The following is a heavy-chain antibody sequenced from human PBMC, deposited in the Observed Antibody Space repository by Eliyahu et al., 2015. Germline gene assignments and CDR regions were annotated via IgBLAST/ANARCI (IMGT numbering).Heavy chain of an antibody. V-gene: IGHV1-69*01. CDR3: ARGPETKSAYYYNY. J-gene: IGHJ4*02. Sequence: SGGTFSSYSIDWVRQAPGQGLEWMGGIIPIFGTGNYAQKFQGRVTITADESTSTAYMELSXLRSEDTAVYYCARGPETKSAYYYNYWGQGTLVTVSS. CDR2: IIPIFGTG. D-gene: IGHD3-22*01. CDR1: GGTFSSYS.